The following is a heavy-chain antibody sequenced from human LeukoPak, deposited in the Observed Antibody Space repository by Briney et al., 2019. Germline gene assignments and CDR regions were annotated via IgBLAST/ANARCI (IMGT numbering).Heavy chain of an antibody. V-gene: IGHV4-59*11. D-gene: IGHD3/OR15-3a*01. CDR3: ARGGLSPFDF. Sequence: SETLSLTCTVSGGSISSHYWSWIRQPPGKGLEWIAYTYYSGSSDHNPSLESRVTISVDTSKNQVSLNLKSVTAADTAVYYCARGGLSPFDFWGQGTMVIVSS. J-gene: IGHJ3*01. CDR2: TYYSGSS. CDR1: GGSISSHY.